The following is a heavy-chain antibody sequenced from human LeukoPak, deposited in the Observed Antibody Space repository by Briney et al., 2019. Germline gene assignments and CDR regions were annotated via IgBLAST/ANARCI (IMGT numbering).Heavy chain of an antibody. V-gene: IGHV1-24*01. D-gene: IGHD2-2*01. CDR3: AREIPYPDCTSSGCYGPWDY. CDR2: FDPEDGET. Sequence: ASVKVSCKVSGYTLTELSMHWVRQAPGKGLEWMGGFDPEDGETIYAQKFQGRVTMTEDTSTDTAYMELRSLRSDDTAVYYCAREIPYPDCTSSGCYGPWDYWGQGTLVTVSS. CDR1: GYTLTELS. J-gene: IGHJ4*02.